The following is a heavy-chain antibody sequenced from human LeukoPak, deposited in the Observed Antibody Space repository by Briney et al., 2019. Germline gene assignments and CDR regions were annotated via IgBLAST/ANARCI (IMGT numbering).Heavy chain of an antibody. J-gene: IGHJ4*02. CDR2: IYSGGST. V-gene: IGHV3-66*01. CDR3: ARATVHLQIDY. Sequence: AGGSLRLSCAASGFTVSSNYMSWVRQAPGKGLEWVSVIYSGGSTYYADSVKGRFTISRDNSKNTLYLQMNSLRAEDTAVYYCARATVHLQIDYWGQGTLVTVSS. CDR1: GFTVSSNY. D-gene: IGHD5-24*01.